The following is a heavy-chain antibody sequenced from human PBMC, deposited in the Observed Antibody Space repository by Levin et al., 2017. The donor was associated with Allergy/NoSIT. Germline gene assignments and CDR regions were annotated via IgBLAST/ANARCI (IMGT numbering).Heavy chain of an antibody. D-gene: IGHD5/OR15-5a*01. CDR2: INIDGTSI. CDR3: VRESPSVFDI. Sequence: GGSLRLSCAASGFTFSTYWMHWVRQAPGKGLVWVSRINIDGTSIFYADSVKGRFTISRDNNKNMLYLEMNSLRAEDTALYYCVRESPSVFDIWGQGTTVTVSS. CDR1: GFTFSTYW. V-gene: IGHV3-74*01. J-gene: IGHJ3*02.